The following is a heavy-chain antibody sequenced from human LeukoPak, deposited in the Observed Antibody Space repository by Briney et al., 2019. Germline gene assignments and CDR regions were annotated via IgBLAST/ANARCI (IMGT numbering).Heavy chain of an antibody. CDR3: ARDSALTGEDWFDP. J-gene: IGHJ5*02. D-gene: IGHD7-27*01. V-gene: IGHV3-7*01. CDR1: GFTFSTYA. CDR2: IKRDGSEK. Sequence: PGGSLRLSCAASGFTFSTYAMSWVRQAPGKGLEWVANIKRDGSEKYYVDSVKGRFTISRDNAKNSLYLQMNSLRAEDTAVYYCARDSALTGEDWFDPWGQGTLVTVSS.